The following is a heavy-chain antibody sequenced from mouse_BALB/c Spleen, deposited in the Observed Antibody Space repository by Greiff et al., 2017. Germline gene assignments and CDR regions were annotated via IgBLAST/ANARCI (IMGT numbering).Heavy chain of an antibody. CDR1: GYTFTSYW. V-gene: IGHV1S81*02. J-gene: IGHJ1*01. CDR3: ARDFDV. Sequence: QVQLQQPGAELVKPGASVKLSCKASGYTFTSYWMHWVKQRPGQGLEWIGEINPSNGRTNYNEKFKSKATLTVDKSSSTAYMQLSSLTSEDSAVYYCARDFDVWGAGTTVTVSS. CDR2: INPSNGRT.